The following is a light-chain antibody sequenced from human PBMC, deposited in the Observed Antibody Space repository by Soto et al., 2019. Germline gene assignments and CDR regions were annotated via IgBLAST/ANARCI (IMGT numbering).Light chain of an antibody. CDR3: EQYDNLPPYT. V-gene: IGKV1-33*01. J-gene: IGKJ2*01. CDR2: DAS. Sequence: DIQMTQSPSSLSASVGDRVTITCQASQDISNYLNWYQQKPGKAPKLLIYDASNLETGVPSRFSGSGSGTDCTHTINSVQPEDIATYYCEQYDNLPPYTFGQGTMLEIK. CDR1: QDISNY.